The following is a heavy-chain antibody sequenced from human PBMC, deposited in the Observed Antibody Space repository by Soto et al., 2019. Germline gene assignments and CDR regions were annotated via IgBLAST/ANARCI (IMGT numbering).Heavy chain of an antibody. CDR3: ARGEMATIISFDY. J-gene: IGHJ4*02. Sequence: QVQLVQSGAEVKKPGSSVKVSCKASGGTFSSYTISWVRQAPGQGLEWMGRIIPILGIANYAQKFQGRVTITADKSMSTAYMELSSLRSEDTAVYYCARGEMATIISFDYWGQGTLVTVSS. V-gene: IGHV1-69*02. D-gene: IGHD5-12*01. CDR2: IIPILGIA. CDR1: GGTFSSYT.